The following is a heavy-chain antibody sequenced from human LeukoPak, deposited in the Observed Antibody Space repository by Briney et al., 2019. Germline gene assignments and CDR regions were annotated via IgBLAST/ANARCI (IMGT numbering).Heavy chain of an antibody. V-gene: IGHV1-2*02. CDR2: INPNSGGT. CDR3: ARATYSSYLDY. CDR1: GYTFTDYY. J-gene: IGHJ4*02. Sequence: ASAKVSCKTSGYTFTDYYIHWVRQAPGQGLQWVGWINPNSGGTNFARKFQGRVTMTSDTSITTAYMELSSLRSDDTAVYYCARATYSSYLDYWGQGTLVTVSS. D-gene: IGHD6-19*01.